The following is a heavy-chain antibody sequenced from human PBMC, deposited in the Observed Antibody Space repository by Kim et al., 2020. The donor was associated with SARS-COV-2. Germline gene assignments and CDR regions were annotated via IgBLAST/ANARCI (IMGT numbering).Heavy chain of an antibody. Sequence: GGSLRLSCAASGFTFSSYGMHWVRQAPGKGLEWVAVISYDGSNKYYADSVKGRFTISRDNSKNTLYLQMNSLRAEDTAVYYCASGSYPGYWGQGTLVTVSS. CDR1: GFTFSSYG. CDR2: ISYDGSNK. CDR3: ASGSYPGY. V-gene: IGHV3-30*03. D-gene: IGHD3-10*01. J-gene: IGHJ4*02.